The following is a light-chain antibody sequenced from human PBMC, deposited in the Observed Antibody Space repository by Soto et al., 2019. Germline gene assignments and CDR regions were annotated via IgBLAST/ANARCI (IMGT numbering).Light chain of an antibody. CDR3: QQFSSYPLT. Sequence: EIGLTQSPGTLSLSPGERATLSCRASQSVSSSYLAWYQQKPGQPPRLLIYDASSRATGIPDRFSGGRSGTDFTLTISRLEPEDFAVYYCQQFSSYPLTFGGGTKVDIK. J-gene: IGKJ4*01. CDR1: QSVSSSY. CDR2: DAS. V-gene: IGKV3-20*01.